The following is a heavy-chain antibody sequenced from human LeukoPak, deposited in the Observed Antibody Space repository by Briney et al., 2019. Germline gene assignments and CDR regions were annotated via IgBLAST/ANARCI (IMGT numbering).Heavy chain of an antibody. CDR1: GGSISSSSW. CDR3: AIRGFGGLDY. D-gene: IGHD5-12*01. CDR2: IYHGGST. V-gene: IGHV4-4*02. J-gene: IGHJ4*02. Sequence: SETLSLTCAVSGGSISSSSWWTGVRQPPGKGLEWIGEIYHGGSTNYNPSLKSRVTISVDRSKNQFSLQLTSVTAADTAVYDCAIRGFGGLDYWGQGTLVTVSS.